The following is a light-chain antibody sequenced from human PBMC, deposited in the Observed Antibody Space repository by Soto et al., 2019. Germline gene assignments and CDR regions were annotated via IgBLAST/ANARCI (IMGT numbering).Light chain of an antibody. CDR2: KAS. V-gene: IGKV1-5*03. J-gene: IGKJ2*01. CDR1: QSISSW. Sequence: DIPMTQSPSTLSASVGDRVTITCRASQSISSWLAWYQQKPGKAPKLLIYKASSLESGVPSRFSGSRSGTEFTLTISSLQPDDFATYYCQQYNSYSGTFGQGTKLEIK. CDR3: QQYNSYSGT.